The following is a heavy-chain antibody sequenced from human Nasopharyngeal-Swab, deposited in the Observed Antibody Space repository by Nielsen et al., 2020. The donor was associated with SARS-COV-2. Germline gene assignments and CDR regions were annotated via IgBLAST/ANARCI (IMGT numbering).Heavy chain of an antibody. Sequence: ASVKVSCKASGYTFTRYYIHWLRQAPGQGLEWVGIINPGGGSARYSQNFQGRVTMTRDTSTSTVYMELSSLRSEDTAVYYCARGGDPREVVAATDCFDPWGQGTLVTVSS. CDR3: ARGGDPREVVAATDCFDP. CDR2: INPGGGSA. D-gene: IGHD2-15*01. V-gene: IGHV1-46*01. J-gene: IGHJ5*02. CDR1: GYTFTRYY.